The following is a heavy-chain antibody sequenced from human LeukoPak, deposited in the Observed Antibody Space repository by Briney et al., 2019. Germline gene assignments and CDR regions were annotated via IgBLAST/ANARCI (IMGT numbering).Heavy chain of an antibody. V-gene: IGHV3-48*02. CDR1: GFTFSSYT. CDR2: ISSSTSTV. J-gene: IGHJ4*02. Sequence: GGSLRLSCAASGFTFSSYTMNWVRQAPGKGLEWVSYISSSTSTVYYADSVKGRFTISRDNARNSLFLQMNSLSDEDTAVYYCARSRRWLQTDGALDYWGQGTLVTVSS. D-gene: IGHD5-24*01. CDR3: ARSRRWLQTDGALDY.